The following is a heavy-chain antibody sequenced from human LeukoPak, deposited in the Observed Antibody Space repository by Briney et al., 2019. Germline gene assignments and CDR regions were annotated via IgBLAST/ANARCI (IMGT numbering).Heavy chain of an antibody. CDR1: GGSISSSSYY. CDR2: IYYSGST. Sequence: SETLSLTCTVSGGSISSSSYYWGWIRQPPGKGLEWIGSIYYSGSTYYNPSLKSRVTISVDTSKNQFSLKLSSVTAADTAVYYCARPNTIFGVVTSYYFDYWGQGTLVTVSS. J-gene: IGHJ4*02. V-gene: IGHV4-39*01. CDR3: ARPNTIFGVVTSYYFDY. D-gene: IGHD3-3*01.